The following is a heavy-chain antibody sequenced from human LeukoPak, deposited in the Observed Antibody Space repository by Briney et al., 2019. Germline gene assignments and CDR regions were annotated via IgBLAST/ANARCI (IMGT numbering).Heavy chain of an antibody. Sequence: GGSLRLSCAASGFTFSSYSMNWVRQAPGKGLEWVSSISSSSSYIYYADSVKGRFTISRDNAKNSLYLQMNSLRAEDTAVYYCAGGRQKYSSSWWFDPWGQGTLVTVSS. CDR2: ISSSSSYI. D-gene: IGHD6-13*01. CDR1: GFTFSSYS. V-gene: IGHV3-21*04. CDR3: AGGRQKYSSSWWFDP. J-gene: IGHJ5*02.